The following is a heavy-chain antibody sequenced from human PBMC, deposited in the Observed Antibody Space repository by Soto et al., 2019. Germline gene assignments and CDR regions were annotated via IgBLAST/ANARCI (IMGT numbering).Heavy chain of an antibody. CDR1: GGSIPNYY. J-gene: IGHJ6*02. V-gene: IGHV4-59*08. CDR3: ARHGFGSLHGLVDV. Sequence: QVQLQESGPGLVKPSETLSLTCTVSGGSIPNYYCSWFRQPPGKGLEWIGYIRYDGDSVYNLSLTRPVTMSMDTSKTQFSLMRESVTVTDTAVYYCARHGFGSLHGLVDVWGQGTTVIVSS. D-gene: IGHD3-10*01. CDR2: IRYDGDS.